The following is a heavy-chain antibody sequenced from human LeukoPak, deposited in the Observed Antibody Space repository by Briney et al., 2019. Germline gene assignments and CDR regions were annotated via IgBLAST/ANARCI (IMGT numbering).Heavy chain of an antibody. CDR3: AKTVSFPNYFDY. D-gene: IGHD3-10*01. V-gene: IGHV3-23*01. J-gene: IGHJ4*02. CDR2: ISSGGPT. CDR1: GFTFSSYA. Sequence: GGSLRLSCAASGFTFSSYAMSWVRQAPGKGLEWVSSISSGGPTYYPDFVKGRFTISRDNSKNTVYLQMNSLRAEDTAVYYCAKTVSFPNYFDYWGQGAQVTVSS.